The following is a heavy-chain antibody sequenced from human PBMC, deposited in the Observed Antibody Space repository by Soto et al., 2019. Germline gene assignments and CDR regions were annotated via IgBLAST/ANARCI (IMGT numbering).Heavy chain of an antibody. V-gene: IGHV3-30*18. D-gene: IGHD6-19*01. J-gene: IGHJ4*02. Sequence: QVQLVESGGGVVQPGRSLRLSCAASGFTSSSFGMHWVRQAPGKGLEWVALISYDGSSDYYVDSVKGRFTISRDKSKNTLYLQMNSLRPEDTAVYYCAKDRGWSSADLEYWGQGTLVTVSS. CDR1: GFTSSSFG. CDR3: AKDRGWSSADLEY. CDR2: ISYDGSSD.